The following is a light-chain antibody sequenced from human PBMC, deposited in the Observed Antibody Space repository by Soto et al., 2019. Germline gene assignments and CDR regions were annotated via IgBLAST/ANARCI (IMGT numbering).Light chain of an antibody. CDR2: GVS. Sequence: EIVLTQSPGTLSLSPGERATLSCRASQSVNTKYLAWYQQKPGQAPRLLISGVSSRATGIPDRFSGSGSGTDFTLTISRLEPEDFAVYYCQQYAHSPRTFGQGTKVDIK. CDR3: QQYAHSPRT. J-gene: IGKJ1*01. V-gene: IGKV3-20*01. CDR1: QSVNTKY.